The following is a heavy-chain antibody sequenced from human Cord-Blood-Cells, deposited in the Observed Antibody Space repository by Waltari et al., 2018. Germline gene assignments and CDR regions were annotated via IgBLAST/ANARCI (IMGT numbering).Heavy chain of an antibody. CDR3: ARGGWHDYGDYGGDY. D-gene: IGHD4-17*01. CDR1: GGTFTSFY. V-gene: IGHV1-46*01. J-gene: IGHJ4*02. Sequence: VPLVQSGAEVEKPGASVKVFCKATGGTFTSFYMHWVRQAPGPGLEWMGIINPSGGSTSYAQKFQGRVTMTRDTSTSTVYMELSSLRSEDTAVYYCARGGWHDYGDYGGDYWGQGTLVTISS. CDR2: INPSGGST.